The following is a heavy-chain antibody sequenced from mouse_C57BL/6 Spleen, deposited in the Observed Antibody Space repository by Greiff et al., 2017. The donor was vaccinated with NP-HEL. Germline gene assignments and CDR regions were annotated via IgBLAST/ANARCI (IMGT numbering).Heavy chain of an antibody. V-gene: IGHV5-9-1*02. CDR2: ISSGGDYI. CDR3: TRGDYVDWYFDV. Sequence: EVKLMESGEGLVKPGGSLKLSCAASGFTFSSYAMSWVRQTPEKRLEWVAYISSGGDYIYYADTVKGRFTISRDNARNTLYLQMSSLKSEDTAMYYCTRGDYVDWYFDVWGTGTTVTVSS. D-gene: IGHD1-1*01. CDR1: GFTFSSYA. J-gene: IGHJ1*03.